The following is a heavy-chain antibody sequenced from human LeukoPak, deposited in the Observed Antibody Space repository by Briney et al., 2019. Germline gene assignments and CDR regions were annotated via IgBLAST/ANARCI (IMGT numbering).Heavy chain of an antibody. CDR2: INPNRGGT. CDR3: ARDRVSMGYSRFPKPTPGFDP. J-gene: IGHJ5*02. D-gene: IGHD6-13*01. V-gene: IGHV1-2*06. Sequence: ASVNVSCKASGYTFTVYYMHWVRQAPGQGLEWMGRINPNRGGTNYAQKFQGRVTMTRDTSISTAYMELSRLRSDDTAVYYCARDRVSMGYSRFPKPTPGFDPWGQGTLVTVSS. CDR1: GYTFTVYY.